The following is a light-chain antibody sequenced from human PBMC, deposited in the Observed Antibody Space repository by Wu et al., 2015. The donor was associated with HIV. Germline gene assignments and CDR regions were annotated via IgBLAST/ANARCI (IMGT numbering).Light chain of an antibody. J-gene: IGKJ1*01. Sequence: EIVLTQSPVTLSVSPGDRATLSCRTSQSVNSNLAWYQQRPGQAPRLLIYDASTRATGIPARFSGGGSGTEFTLTISSMQSEDVAVYYCQQFNDWPTWTFGQGTKVEIK. CDR1: QSVNSN. V-gene: IGKV3-15*01. CDR3: QQFNDWPTWT. CDR2: DAS.